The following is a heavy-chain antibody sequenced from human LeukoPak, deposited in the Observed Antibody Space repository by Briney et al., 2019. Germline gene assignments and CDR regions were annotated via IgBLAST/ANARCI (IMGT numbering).Heavy chain of an antibody. J-gene: IGHJ6*03. CDR2: MNPNSGNT. Sequence: ASVTVSCKASGYTFTSYDINWVRQATGQGLEWMGWMNPNSGNTGYAQKFQGRVTITRNTSISTAYMELSSLRSEDTAVYYCARANASIAARHHYYMDVWGKGTTVTVSS. D-gene: IGHD6-6*01. V-gene: IGHV1-8*03. CDR1: GYTFTSYD. CDR3: ARANASIAARHHYYMDV.